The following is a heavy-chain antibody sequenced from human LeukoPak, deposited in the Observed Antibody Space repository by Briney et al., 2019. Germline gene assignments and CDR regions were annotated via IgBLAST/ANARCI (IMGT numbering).Heavy chain of an antibody. D-gene: IGHD2-8*01. CDR2: ISGSGGST. CDR3: ARVRGRLEYVDY. Sequence: GGSLRLSCAASGFTFSSYAMSWVRQAPGKGLEWVSAISGSGGSTYYADSVKGRFTISRDNSKNTLYLQMNSLRAEDTAVYYCARVRGRLEYVDYWGQGTPVTVSS. J-gene: IGHJ4*02. CDR1: GFTFSSYA. V-gene: IGHV3-23*01.